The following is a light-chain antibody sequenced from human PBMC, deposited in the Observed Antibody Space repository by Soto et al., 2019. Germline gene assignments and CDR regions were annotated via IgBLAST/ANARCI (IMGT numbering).Light chain of an antibody. CDR3: LQTSSFPFT. J-gene: IGKJ4*02. CDR2: GGS. V-gene: IGKV1-12*02. CDR1: QHINIY. Sequence: EIQMTQSPSSVSVSVGDRVTSTCRASQHINIYLTWYQKRPGKAPKLLIYGGSTLQPGVPSRFSGSGSGTEFTLTISSLQPEDFATYHCLQTSSFPFTFGGGTKVEIK.